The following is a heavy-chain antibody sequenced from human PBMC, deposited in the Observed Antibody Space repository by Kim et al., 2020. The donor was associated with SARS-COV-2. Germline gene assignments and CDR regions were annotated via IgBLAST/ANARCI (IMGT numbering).Heavy chain of an antibody. J-gene: IGHJ5*02. Sequence: GGSLRLSCAASGFTFSSYSMNWVRQAPGKGLEWVSSISSSSSYIYYADSVKGRFTISRDNAKNSLYLQMNSLRAEDTAVYYCARENQSPRYYDFWSGYYPPTNWFDPWGQGTLVTVSS. V-gene: IGHV3-21*01. CDR3: ARENQSPRYYDFWSGYYPPTNWFDP. CDR1: GFTFSSYS. D-gene: IGHD3-3*01. CDR2: ISSSSSYI.